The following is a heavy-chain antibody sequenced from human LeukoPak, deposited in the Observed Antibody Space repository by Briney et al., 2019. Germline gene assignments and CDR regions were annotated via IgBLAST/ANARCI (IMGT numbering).Heavy chain of an antibody. J-gene: IGHJ4*02. CDR2: MNPNSGNT. CDR1: GYTFTSNG. Sequence: ASVKVSCKASGYTFTSNGISWVRQPTGQGLGWMGWMNPNSGNTGYAQKFQGRVTMTRNTSISTAYMELSSLRSEDTAVYYCARAVAAAGTDYWGQGTLVTVSS. V-gene: IGHV1-8*02. CDR3: ARAVAAAGTDY. D-gene: IGHD6-13*01.